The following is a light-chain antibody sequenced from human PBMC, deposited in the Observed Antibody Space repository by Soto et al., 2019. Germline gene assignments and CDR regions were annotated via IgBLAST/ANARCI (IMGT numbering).Light chain of an antibody. CDR1: QTISSW. CDR3: QQYNTYSSLT. Sequence: DIQMTQSPYTLSGSVGDRVTITCRASQTISSWLAWYQQKPGKAPKLLIYKASTLKSGVPSRFSGSGYGTEFTLTISSLQPDDFATYYCQQYNTYSSLTFGGGTRWIS. V-gene: IGKV1-5*03. CDR2: KAS. J-gene: IGKJ4*01.